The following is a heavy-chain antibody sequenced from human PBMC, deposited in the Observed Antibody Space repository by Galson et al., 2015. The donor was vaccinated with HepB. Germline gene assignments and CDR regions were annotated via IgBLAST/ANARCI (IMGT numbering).Heavy chain of an antibody. Sequence: SCKASGFTFSGYFIHWVRQAPGKGLEWVAVISYDGSNKYYADSVKGRFTISRDNSKNTLFLQMNSLRAEDTAVYYCARDRCSSTSCPYNWFDPWGQGTLVTVSS. CDR3: ARDRCSSTSCPYNWFDP. D-gene: IGHD2-2*01. J-gene: IGHJ5*02. V-gene: IGHV3-30-3*01. CDR1: GFTFSGYF. CDR2: ISYDGSNK.